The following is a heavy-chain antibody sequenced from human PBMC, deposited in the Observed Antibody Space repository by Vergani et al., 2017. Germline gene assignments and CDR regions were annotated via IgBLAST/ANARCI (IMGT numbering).Heavy chain of an antibody. CDR1: GGSISSYY. D-gene: IGHD2-2*01. Sequence: QVQLQESGPGLVKPSETLSLTCTVSGGSISSYYWSWIRQPAGKGLEWIGRIYTSGSTNYNPSLKSRVTMSVDTSKNQFSLKLSSVTAADTAVYYCARDYCSSTSCFLDYWDQGTLVTVSS. CDR2: IYTSGST. CDR3: ARDYCSSTSCFLDY. V-gene: IGHV4-4*07. J-gene: IGHJ4*02.